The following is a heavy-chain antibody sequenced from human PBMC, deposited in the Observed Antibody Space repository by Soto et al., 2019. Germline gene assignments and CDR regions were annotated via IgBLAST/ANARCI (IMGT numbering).Heavy chain of an antibody. Sequence: PSETLSLTCTVSGGSISSGGYYWSRIRQHPGKGLEWIGYIYYSGSTYYNPSLKSRVTISVDTSKNQFSLKLSSVTAADTAVYYCARLTYYYDSSGYPVFDPWGQGTLGTVSS. J-gene: IGHJ5*02. CDR2: IYYSGST. CDR1: GGSISSGGYY. D-gene: IGHD3-22*01. CDR3: ARLTYYYDSSGYPVFDP. V-gene: IGHV4-31*03.